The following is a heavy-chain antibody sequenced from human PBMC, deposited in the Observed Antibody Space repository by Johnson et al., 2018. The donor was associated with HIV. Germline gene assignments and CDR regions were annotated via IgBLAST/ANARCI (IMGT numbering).Heavy chain of an antibody. CDR3: AREWELLGSAFDI. J-gene: IGHJ3*02. CDR1: GFTFSSYA. CDR2: ISYDGSNK. V-gene: IGHV3-30-3*01. Sequence: QVQLVESGGGVVQPGRSLRLSCVASGFTFSSYAMHWVRQAPGKGLEWVAVISYDGSNKYYADSVKGRFTISRDNSKNTLYLQLNSLRAEDTAVYYCAREWELLGSAFDIWGQGTMVTVSS. D-gene: IGHD1-26*01.